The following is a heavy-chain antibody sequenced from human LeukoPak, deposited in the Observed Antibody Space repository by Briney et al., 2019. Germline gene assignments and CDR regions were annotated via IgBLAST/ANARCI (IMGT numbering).Heavy chain of an antibody. D-gene: IGHD3-3*01. CDR1: GFTFSSCG. J-gene: IGHJ6*03. Sequence: GGSLRLSCAASGFTFSSCGMSWVRQAPGKGLEWVSAISGSGGSTYYADSVKGRFTISRDNSKNTLYLQMNSLRAEDTAVYYCARDYDRYYMDVWGKGTTVTVSS. CDR3: ARDYDRYYMDV. V-gene: IGHV3-23*01. CDR2: ISGSGGST.